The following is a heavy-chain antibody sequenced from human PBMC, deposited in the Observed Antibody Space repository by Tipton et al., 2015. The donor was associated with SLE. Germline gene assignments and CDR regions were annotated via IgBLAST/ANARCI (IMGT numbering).Heavy chain of an antibody. CDR2: MYYRGST. Sequence: TLSLTCTVSGGSIRSGDYYWGWIRQPPGKGLEWIGSMYYRGSTYYNPSLKSRVTISVDTSKNQFSLKLSSVTAADTAVYYCARSAGYGSSWAHFDYWGQGTLVTVSP. CDR3: ARSAGYGSSWAHFDY. V-gene: IGHV4-39*07. CDR1: GGSIRSGDYY. D-gene: IGHD6-13*01. J-gene: IGHJ4*02.